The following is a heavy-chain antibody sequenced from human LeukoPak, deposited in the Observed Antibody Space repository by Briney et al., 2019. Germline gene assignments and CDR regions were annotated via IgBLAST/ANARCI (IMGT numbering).Heavy chain of an antibody. J-gene: IGHJ4*02. CDR3: ARRAGAYSHPYDY. CDR1: GFTISSNS. V-gene: IGHV3-53*01. D-gene: IGHD4/OR15-4a*01. Sequence: GGSLRLSCTVSGFTISSNSMSWVRQAPGKGLEWVSFIYNSSRIHYTDSVKGRFTISRDNSKNTLYLQMNSLRAEDTAVYYCARRAGAYSHPYDYWGQGTLVTVSS. CDR2: IYNSSRI.